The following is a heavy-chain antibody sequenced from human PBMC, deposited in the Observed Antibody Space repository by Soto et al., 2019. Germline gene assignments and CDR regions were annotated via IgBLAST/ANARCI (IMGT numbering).Heavy chain of an antibody. CDR3: ARGDIVVVPVSY. V-gene: IGHV4-31*03. CDR2: IYYSGST. CDR1: GGSISSGGYY. J-gene: IGHJ4*02. Sequence: SETLSLTCTVSGGSISSGGYYWSWIRQHPGKGLEWIGYIYYSGSTYYNPSLKSRVTISVDTSKNQFSLKLSSVTAADTAVYYCARGDIVVVPVSYWGQGTLVIVSS. D-gene: IGHD2-2*01.